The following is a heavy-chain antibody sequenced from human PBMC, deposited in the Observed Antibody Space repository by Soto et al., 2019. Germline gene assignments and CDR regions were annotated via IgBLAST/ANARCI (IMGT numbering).Heavy chain of an antibody. V-gene: IGHV4-59*01. CDR1: GCSIRTSY. CDR2: TYNSGST. J-gene: IGHJ3*02. CDR3: ARDAFDS. Sequence: PSETLSLTCTVSGCSIRTSYWSWIRQPPGKGLEWIGYTYNSGSTNYNPSLKSRVTISVDTSKNQFSLHLSSVTAADTAVYYCARDAFDSWGQGTMVTVS.